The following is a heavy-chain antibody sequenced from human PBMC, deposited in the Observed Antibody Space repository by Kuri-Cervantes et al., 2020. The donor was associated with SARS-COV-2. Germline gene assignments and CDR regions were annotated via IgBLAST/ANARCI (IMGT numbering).Heavy chain of an antibody. J-gene: IGHJ6*04. D-gene: IGHD6-19*01. CDR3: ARDGGRLAGTYYYYSMDI. Sequence: ASVKVSCKASGYTFTSYAISWVRQAPGQGLEWMGWISAYNGNTNYAQKLQGRVTMTTDTSTSTAYMELRSLRSDDTAVYYCARDGGRLAGTYYYYSMDIWGKGTTVTVSS. CDR1: GYTFTSYA. V-gene: IGHV1-18*01. CDR2: ISAYNGNT.